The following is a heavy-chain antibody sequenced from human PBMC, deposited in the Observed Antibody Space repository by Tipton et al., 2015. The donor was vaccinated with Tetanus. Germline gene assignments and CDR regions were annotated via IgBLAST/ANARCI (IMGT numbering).Heavy chain of an antibody. V-gene: IGHV5-51*01. D-gene: IGHD2-8*01. CDR2: IYPANSDT. CDR1: GYSFTSYW. J-gene: IGHJ4*02. CDR3: ARAHCTDGVCNFDF. Sequence: QLVQSGGEVKKPGDSLRISCTASGYSFTSYWIGWVRQMPGKGLEWMGVIYPANSDTTYSPSFQGQVTISVDKSINTAYLQWSSLKASDTSVFYCARAHCTDGVCNFDFWGQGALVTVAS.